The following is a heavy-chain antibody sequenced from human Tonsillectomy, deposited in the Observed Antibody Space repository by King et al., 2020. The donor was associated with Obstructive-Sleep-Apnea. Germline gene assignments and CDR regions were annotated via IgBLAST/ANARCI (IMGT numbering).Heavy chain of an antibody. J-gene: IGHJ2*01. CDR3: ARAPFIWTDYEQSWYFDL. Sequence: VQLVESGGGLVQPGGSLRLSCAASGFTVSNNYMSWVRLAPGKGLEWVSVFYAGGSTYYADSVKGRFTISRDTSKNTLYLQMNSLIAEDTAVYYCARAPFIWTDYEQSWYFDLWGSGTLVSVSP. V-gene: IGHV3-66*01. D-gene: IGHD3/OR15-3a*01. CDR1: GFTVSNNY. CDR2: FYAGGST.